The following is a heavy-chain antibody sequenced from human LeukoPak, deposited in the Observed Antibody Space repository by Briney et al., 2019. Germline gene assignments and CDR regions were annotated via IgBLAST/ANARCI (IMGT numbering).Heavy chain of an antibody. J-gene: IGHJ4*02. Sequence: GGSLRLSCAASGFTFSSYAMSWVRQARGKGLEWVSAISGSGGSTYYADSVKGRFTISRDNSKNTLYLQMNSLRAEDTAVYYCARDLRSYYYDSSGYYLGGDYWGQGTLVTVSS. V-gene: IGHV3-23*01. CDR3: ARDLRSYYYDSSGYYLGGDY. CDR1: GFTFSSYA. D-gene: IGHD3-22*01. CDR2: ISGSGGST.